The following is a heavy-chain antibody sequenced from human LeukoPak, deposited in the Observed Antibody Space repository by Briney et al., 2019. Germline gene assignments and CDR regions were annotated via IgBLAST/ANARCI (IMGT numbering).Heavy chain of an antibody. CDR3: ARRQYRSSWYYFDY. D-gene: IGHD6-13*01. J-gene: IGHJ4*02. Sequence: PGGSLRLSCAASGFSLSSYWMHWVRQAPGKGLVSVSRINSDGSTTNYADSVKGRFTISRDNAKNTLYLQMNSLRAEDTAVYYCARRQYRSSWYYFDYWGQGTLVTVSS. CDR1: GFSLSSYW. CDR2: INSDGSTT. V-gene: IGHV3-74*01.